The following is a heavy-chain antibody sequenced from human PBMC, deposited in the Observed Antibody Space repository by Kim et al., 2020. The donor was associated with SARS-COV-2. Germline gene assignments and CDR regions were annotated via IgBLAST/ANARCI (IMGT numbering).Heavy chain of an antibody. J-gene: IGHJ4*02. CDR3: VRDPDALDY. Sequence: GGSLRLSCAASGFMFSSYSMNWVRQAPGKGLEWVAYIRKSGVSVMYYADSVRGRFTISRDDGKSSLYLQMNSLRDDDTAVYYCVRDPDALDYWGRGTLVTVSS. V-gene: IGHV3-48*02. D-gene: IGHD2-8*01. CDR1: GFMFSSYS. CDR2: IRKSGVSVM.